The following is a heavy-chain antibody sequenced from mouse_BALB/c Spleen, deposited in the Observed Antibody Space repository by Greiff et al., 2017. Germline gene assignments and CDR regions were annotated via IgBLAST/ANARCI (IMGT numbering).Heavy chain of an antibody. Sequence: VQLKESGAGLVKPGASVKLSCKASGYTFTEYIIHWVKQRPEQGLEWIGRIDPANGNTKYDPKFQGKATITADTSSNTAYLHLSSLTSEDTAVYYCARDAYQWGQGTTLTVSS. V-gene: IGHV14-3*02. J-gene: IGHJ2*01. CDR1: GYTFTEYI. CDR3: ARDAYQ. CDR2: IDPANGNT.